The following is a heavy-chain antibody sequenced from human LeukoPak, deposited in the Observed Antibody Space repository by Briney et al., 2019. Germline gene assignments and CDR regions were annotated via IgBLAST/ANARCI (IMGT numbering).Heavy chain of an antibody. CDR2: IYYSGST. CDR1: GGSISSSSYY. J-gene: IGHJ3*02. CDR3: ARPRGYYQPDAFDI. Sequence: SETLSPTCTVSGGSISSSSYYWGWIRQPPGKGLEWIGSIYYSGSTYYNPSLKSRVTISVDTSKNQSSLKLSSVTAADTAVYYCARPRGYYQPDAFDIWGQGTMVTVSS. D-gene: IGHD3-22*01. V-gene: IGHV4-39*01.